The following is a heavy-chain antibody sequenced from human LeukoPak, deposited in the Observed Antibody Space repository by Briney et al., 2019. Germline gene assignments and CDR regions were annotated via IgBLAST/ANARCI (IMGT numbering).Heavy chain of an antibody. CDR1: GYIFTSYG. CDR3: ARMGVYYYDSSSPEGYAFDI. Sequence: PGGSLRLSCKGSGYIFTSYGITWVRQAPGQGLEWMGWISAYNGDTNYAQKFQGRVTMTTDTSTSTAYMELRSLRSDDTAVYYCARMGVYYYDSSSPEGYAFDIWGQGTMVTVSS. V-gene: IGHV1-18*01. D-gene: IGHD3-22*01. CDR2: ISAYNGDT. J-gene: IGHJ3*02.